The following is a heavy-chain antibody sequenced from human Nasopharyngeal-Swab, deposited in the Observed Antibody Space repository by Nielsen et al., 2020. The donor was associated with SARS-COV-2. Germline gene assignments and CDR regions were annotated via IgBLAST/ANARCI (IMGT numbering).Heavy chain of an antibody. J-gene: IGHJ6*03. CDR1: GGSISSYY. D-gene: IGHD1-1*01. CDR2: IYHSGSA. V-gene: IGHV4-59*01. CDR3: ARGSRGGTTSYYYYYYMDV. Sequence: ETLSLTCTVSGGSISSYYWSWIRQPPGEGLEWIGHIYHSGSANYSPSLKSRVTISVDTSKNQFSLKLSSVTAADTALYYCARGSRGGTTSYYYYYYMDVWGKGTTVTVSS.